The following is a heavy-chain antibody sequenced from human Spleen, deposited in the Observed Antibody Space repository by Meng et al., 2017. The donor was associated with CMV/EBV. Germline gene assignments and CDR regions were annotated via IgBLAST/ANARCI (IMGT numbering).Heavy chain of an antibody. J-gene: IGHJ4*02. V-gene: IGHV3-23*01. Sequence: GGSLRLSCAASGFAFSTYAMSWVRQAPGKGLEWVSAISGSGGGTYYADSVKGRFTISRDNARNTVYLQMNSLTAEDTAVYYCATELAAGYWGQGALVTVSS. CDR2: ISGSGGGT. D-gene: IGHD6-13*01. CDR1: GFAFSTYA. CDR3: ATELAAGY.